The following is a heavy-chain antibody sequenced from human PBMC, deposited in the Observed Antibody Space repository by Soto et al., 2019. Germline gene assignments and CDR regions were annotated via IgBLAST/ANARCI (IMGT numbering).Heavy chain of an antibody. D-gene: IGHD2-21*02. CDR1: GGSISSGGYY. CDR3: ARGDAWFAP. Sequence: QVQLQESGPGLVKPSQTLSLTCTVSGGSISSGGYYWTWIRQHPGQGLEWIGSIYYTGTAYYNPSLKSRLTLSVDTSKNQFSLKLTSVTAADTAVYYCARGDAWFAPWGQGTLVTVSS. V-gene: IGHV4-31*03. J-gene: IGHJ5*01. CDR2: IYYTGTA.